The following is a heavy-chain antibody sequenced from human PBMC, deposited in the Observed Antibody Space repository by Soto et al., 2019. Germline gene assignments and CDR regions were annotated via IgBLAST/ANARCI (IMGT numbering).Heavy chain of an antibody. D-gene: IGHD6-13*01. CDR3: ARHLRSSSWSGWFDY. CDR1: GGSISSSSYY. V-gene: IGHV4-39*01. J-gene: IGHJ4*02. CDR2: IYYSGST. Sequence: QLQLQESGPGLVKPSETLSLTCTVSGGSISSSSYYWGWIRQPPGKGLEWIGSIYYSGSTYYNPSLKSRVTISVDTSKNQFSLKLSSVTAADTAVYYCARHLRSSSWSGWFDYWGQGTLVTVSS.